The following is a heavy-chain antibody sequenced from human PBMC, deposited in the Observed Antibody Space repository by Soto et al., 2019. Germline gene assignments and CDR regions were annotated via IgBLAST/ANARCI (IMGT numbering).Heavy chain of an antibody. CDR3: ARGRYGDY. J-gene: IGHJ4*02. CDR2: ISAHNGNT. Sequence: QVHLVQSGAEVKKPGASVKVSCQGSGYAFTTYGITWVRQAPGQGLEWMGWISAHNGNTNYGQKLQGRVTVTRDTSTGSAYMELRSLRYDAPAVYYCARGRYGDYWGQGALVTVYS. D-gene: IGHD1-1*01. CDR1: GYAFTTYG. V-gene: IGHV1-18*01.